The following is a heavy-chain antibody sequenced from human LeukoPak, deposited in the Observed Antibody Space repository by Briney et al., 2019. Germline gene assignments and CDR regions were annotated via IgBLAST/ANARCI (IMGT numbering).Heavy chain of an antibody. J-gene: IGHJ5*02. D-gene: IGHD3-9*01. CDR3: AKDRSILTGYPNWFDP. CDR1: GFTFSYYG. Sequence: SGGSLRLSCAASGFTFSYYGMHWVRQAPGKGLEWVSAISGSGGSTYYADSVKGRFTISRDNSKNTLYLQMNSLRAEDTAVYYCAKDRSILTGYPNWFDPWGQGTLVTVSS. V-gene: IGHV3-23*01. CDR2: ISGSGGST.